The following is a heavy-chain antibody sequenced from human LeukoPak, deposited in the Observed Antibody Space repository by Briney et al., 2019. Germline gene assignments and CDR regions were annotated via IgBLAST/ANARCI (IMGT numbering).Heavy chain of an antibody. CDR2: ISYDGSNK. CDR1: GFTFSSYA. CDR3: AREREVPGYYYYAMDV. V-gene: IGHV3-30-3*01. Sequence: GRSLRLSCAASGFTFSSYAMHWVRQAPGKGLEWVAVISYDGSNKYYADSVKGRLTISRDNAKNSLYLQMNSLRDKDTAVYYCAREREVPGYYYYAMDVWGQGTTVTVSS. D-gene: IGHD1-26*01. J-gene: IGHJ6*02.